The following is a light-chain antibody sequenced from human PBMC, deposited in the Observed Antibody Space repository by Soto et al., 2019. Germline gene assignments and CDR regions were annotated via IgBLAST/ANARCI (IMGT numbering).Light chain of an antibody. CDR3: CSNAGPWAV. V-gene: IGLV2-23*02. CDR1: SSDVGSHNL. CDR2: EVT. J-gene: IGLJ2*01. Sequence: QSALTQPASVSGSPGQSITISCTGTSSDVGSHNLVSWYQQHPGKAPKLMIYEVTQRPSGISNRFSGSKSGNTASLTISGLLAEDEADYYCCSNAGPWAVFGGGTKVTVL.